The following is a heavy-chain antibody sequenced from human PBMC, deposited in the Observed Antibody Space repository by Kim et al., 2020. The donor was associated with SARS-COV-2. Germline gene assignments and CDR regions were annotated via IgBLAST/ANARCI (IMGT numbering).Heavy chain of an antibody. CDR3: ARQIRIAAWLVRPGGSPARGGMDV. CDR2: IYYSGST. CDR1: GGSISSSSYY. V-gene: IGHV4-39*01. J-gene: IGHJ6*02. Sequence: SETLSLTCTVSGGSISSSSYYWGWIRQPPGKGLEWIGSIYYSGSTYYNPSLKSRVTISVDTSKNQFSLKLSSVTAADTAVYYCARQIRIAAWLVRPGGSPARGGMDVWGQGTTVTVSS. D-gene: IGHD6-6*01.